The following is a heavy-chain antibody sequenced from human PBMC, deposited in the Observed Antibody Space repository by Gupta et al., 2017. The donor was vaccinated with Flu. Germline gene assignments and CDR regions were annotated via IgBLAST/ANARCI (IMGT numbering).Heavy chain of an antibody. Sequence: EVQLVESGGGLVQPGRSLRLSCAASGFTFDDYAMHWVRQAPGKGLEWGAGISWNGNNIAYADSVKGRFASSRDNAKNSLELQMNSLRAEDTAFYYCARRSSTSWYYYGLDVWGQGTTVTVSS. CDR3: ARRSSTSWYYYGLDV. J-gene: IGHJ6*02. CDR1: GFTFDDYA. V-gene: IGHV3-9*01. CDR2: ISWNGNNI. D-gene: IGHD2-2*01.